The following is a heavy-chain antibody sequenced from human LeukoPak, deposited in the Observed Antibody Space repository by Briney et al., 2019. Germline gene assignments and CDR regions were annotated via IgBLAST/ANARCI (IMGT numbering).Heavy chain of an antibody. J-gene: IGHJ6*02. D-gene: IGHD6-19*01. Sequence: GASVKVSCKASGYTFTSYGISWVRQAPGQGLEWMGWISAYNGNTNYAQKLQGRVTMTTDTSTSTAYMELRSLRSDDTAVYYCARASSGWYDKYYYYGMDVWGQGTTVTVSS. CDR3: ARASSGWYDKYYYYGMDV. CDR2: ISAYNGNT. CDR1: GYTFTSYG. V-gene: IGHV1-18*01.